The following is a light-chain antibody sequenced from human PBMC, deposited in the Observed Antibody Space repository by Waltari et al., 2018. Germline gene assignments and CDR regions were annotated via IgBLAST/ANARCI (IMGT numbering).Light chain of an antibody. CDR2: YDS. CDR1: TIGSKR. CDR3: LVWHSTIDHQGV. V-gene: IGLV3-21*04. Sequence: SYVVTQSPSVSVAPGETARTPCGGDTIGSKRVHCYQQRPGQAPVLVISYDSDRPSGFPERFSGSNSGNTATLTISWVEAEDEADYYCLVWHSTIDHQGVFGGGTKLTVL. J-gene: IGLJ2*01.